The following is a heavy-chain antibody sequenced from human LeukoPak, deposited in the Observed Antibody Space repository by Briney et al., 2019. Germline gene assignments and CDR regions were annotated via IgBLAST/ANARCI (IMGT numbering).Heavy chain of an antibody. V-gene: IGHV4-4*02. CDR2: IYHSGST. Sequence: SETLSPTCAVSGGSISSSNWWSWVRQPPGKGLEWIGEIYHSGSTNYNPSLKSRVTISVDESKNQFSLKLSSVTAADTAVYYCARDRYYYDSSGYLPFDYWGQGTLVTVSS. D-gene: IGHD3-22*01. J-gene: IGHJ4*02. CDR1: GGSISSSNW. CDR3: ARDRYYYDSSGYLPFDY.